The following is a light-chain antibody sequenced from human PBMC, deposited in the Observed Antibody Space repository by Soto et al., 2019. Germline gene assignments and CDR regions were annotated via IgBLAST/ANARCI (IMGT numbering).Light chain of an antibody. J-gene: IGLJ1*01. V-gene: IGLV2-14*01. Sequence: QSALTQPASVSGSPGQSITISCTGTSSDVGGYNYVSWYQQHPGRAPRLIIYEVSNRPSGVSSRFSGSKSGDTASLTISGLQAEDEADYYCSSYTRSSTYVFGTGTKLTVL. CDR1: SSDVGGYNY. CDR2: EVS. CDR3: SSYTRSSTYV.